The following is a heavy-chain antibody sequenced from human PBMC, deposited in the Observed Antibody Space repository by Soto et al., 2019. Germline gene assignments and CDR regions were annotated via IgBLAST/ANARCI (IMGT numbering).Heavy chain of an antibody. J-gene: IGHJ5*02. Sequence: EVQLLESGGGLVQPGGSLRLSCAASGFTFSSYAMSWVRQAPGKGLEWVSAISASGGSTYYADSVKGRFTISRDNSKNTLYLQMNRLRAEDTAVYYCAKEQDYYDFWSGNNWFDPWGQGTLVTVSS. CDR1: GFTFSSYA. CDR2: ISASGGST. CDR3: AKEQDYYDFWSGNNWFDP. V-gene: IGHV3-23*01. D-gene: IGHD3-3*01.